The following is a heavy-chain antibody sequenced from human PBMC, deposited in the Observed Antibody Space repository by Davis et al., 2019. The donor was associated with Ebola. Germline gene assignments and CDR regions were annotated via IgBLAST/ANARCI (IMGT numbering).Heavy chain of an antibody. CDR3: ARDSGWGIYNPFDY. D-gene: IGHD6-19*01. J-gene: IGHJ4*02. CDR1: GGSISSGGYS. V-gene: IGHV4-31*03. CDR2: IFYSGST. Sequence: MPSETLSLTCTVSGGSISSGGYSWSWIRQHPGKGLEWIGYIFYSGSTNYNPSLKSRVTISVDTSKNQFSLKLSSVTAADTAVYYCARDSGWGIYNPFDYWGQGTLVTVSS.